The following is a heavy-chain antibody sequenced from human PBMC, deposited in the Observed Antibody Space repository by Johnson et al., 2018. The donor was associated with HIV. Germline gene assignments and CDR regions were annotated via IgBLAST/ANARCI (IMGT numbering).Heavy chain of an antibody. J-gene: IGHJ3*02. Sequence: QVQLVESGGVVVQPGRSLRLSCAASGFTFSSYAMHWVRQAPGKGLEWVAVISYDGSNKYYADSVKGRFTISRDNSKNTLYLQMKSLRAEDTAVYYCARDPMGRGAGGFDIWGQGTMVTVSS. V-gene: IGHV3-30-3*01. CDR3: ARDPMGRGAGGFDI. CDR1: GFTFSSYA. D-gene: IGHD3-10*01. CDR2: ISYDGSNK.